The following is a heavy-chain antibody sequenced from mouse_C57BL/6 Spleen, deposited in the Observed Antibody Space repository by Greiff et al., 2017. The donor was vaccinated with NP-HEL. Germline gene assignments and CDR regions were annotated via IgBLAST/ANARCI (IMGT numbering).Heavy chain of an antibody. J-gene: IGHJ4*01. V-gene: IGHV3-6*01. D-gene: IGHD1-1*01. Sequence: VQLKESGPGLVKPSQSLSLTCSVTGYSITSGYYWNWIRQFPGNKLEWMGYISYDGSNNYNPSLKNRISITRDTSKNQFFLKLNSVTTEDTATYYCARESYYGSSYGAMDYWGQGTSVTVSS. CDR1: GYSITSGYY. CDR3: ARESYYGSSYGAMDY. CDR2: ISYDGSN.